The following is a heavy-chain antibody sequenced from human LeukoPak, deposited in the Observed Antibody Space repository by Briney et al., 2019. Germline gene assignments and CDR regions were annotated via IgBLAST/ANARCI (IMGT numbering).Heavy chain of an antibody. CDR3: ARGSMMED. V-gene: IGHV3-74*01. Sequence: PGGSLRLSCAASGFTFSSYSMNWVRQAPGKGLVWVSRINKDRSSTTYADSVKGRFTISRDNAKKTLYLQMNSLRAEDTSVYYCARGSMMEDWGQGTLVAVSS. CDR1: GFTFSSYS. J-gene: IGHJ4*02. D-gene: IGHD1-1*01. CDR2: INKDRSST.